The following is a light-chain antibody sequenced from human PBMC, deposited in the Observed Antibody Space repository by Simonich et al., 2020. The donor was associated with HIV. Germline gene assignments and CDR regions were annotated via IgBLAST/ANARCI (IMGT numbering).Light chain of an antibody. CDR2: DVS. V-gene: IGLV2-14*01. CDR3: SSYTGSNTVV. Sequence: QSALTQPASVSGSPGQSITISCTGTSSDVGGYNYVSWYQQHPGKAPKLMIYDVSKRPSGVSNRFSASKSGNPASLTISGLQARDEADYYCSSYTGSNTVVFGGGTKLTVL. CDR1: SSDVGGYNY. J-gene: IGLJ2*01.